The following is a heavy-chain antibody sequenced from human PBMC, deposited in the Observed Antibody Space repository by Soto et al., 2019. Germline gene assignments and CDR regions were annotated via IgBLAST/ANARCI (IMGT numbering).Heavy chain of an antibody. CDR3: TTQTIAAADYYFDY. J-gene: IGHJ4*02. CDR2: ISGSGGST. Sequence: GGSLRLSCAASGFTFSSYAMSWVRQAPGKGLEWVSAISGSGGSTYYADSVKGRFTISRDDSKNTAYLQMNSLKTEDTAVYYCTTQTIAAADYYFDYWGQGTLVTVSS. CDR1: GFTFSSYA. V-gene: IGHV3-23*01. D-gene: IGHD6-13*01.